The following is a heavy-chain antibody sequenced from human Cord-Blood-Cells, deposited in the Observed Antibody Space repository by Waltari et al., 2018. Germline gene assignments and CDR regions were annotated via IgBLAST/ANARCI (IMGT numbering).Heavy chain of an antibody. CDR3: AKIPSSGLDY. CDR1: GFPFSSYA. J-gene: IGHJ4*02. Sequence: QVQLVESGGGVVQPGRSLRPPSAASGFPFSSYAMNWVRQAPGKGLEWVAVISYDGSNKYYADSVKGRFTISRDNSKNTLYLQMNSLRAEDTAVYYCAKIPSSGLDYWGQGTLVTVSS. D-gene: IGHD3-22*01. V-gene: IGHV3-30-3*02. CDR2: ISYDGSNK.